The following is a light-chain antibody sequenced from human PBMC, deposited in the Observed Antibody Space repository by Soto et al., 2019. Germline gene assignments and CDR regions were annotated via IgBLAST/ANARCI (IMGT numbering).Light chain of an antibody. CDR1: QSVSSSN. Sequence: EIVLTQSPGTLSLSPGDRATLSCRASQSVSSSNLAWYQQRPGQAPRLLIYGASIRAIGIPDRFSGSGSGTDFTLTISRLEPEDFAVYYCHQYGSSPGTFGQGTKVEIK. V-gene: IGKV3-20*01. CDR3: HQYGSSPGT. CDR2: GAS. J-gene: IGKJ1*01.